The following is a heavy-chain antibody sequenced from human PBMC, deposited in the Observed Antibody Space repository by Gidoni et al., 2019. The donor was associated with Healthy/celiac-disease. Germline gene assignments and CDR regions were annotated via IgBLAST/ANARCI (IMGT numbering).Heavy chain of an antibody. D-gene: IGHD3-3*01. Sequence: IGRIYTSGSTNYNPSLKSRVTMSVDTSKNQFSLKLSSVTAADTAVYYCAGGGRDYDFWSGYYYYGMDVWGQGTTVTVSS. V-gene: IGHV4-4*07. CDR3: AGGGRDYDFWSGYYYYGMDV. CDR2: IYTSGST. J-gene: IGHJ6*02.